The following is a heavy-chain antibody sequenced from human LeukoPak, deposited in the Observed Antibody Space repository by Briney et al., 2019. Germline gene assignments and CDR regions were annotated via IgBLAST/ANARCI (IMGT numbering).Heavy chain of an antibody. CDR1: NYSISNNYY. V-gene: IGHV4-38-2*02. Sequence: SETLSLTCTVSNYSISNNYYWGWIRQPPGKGLEWIGSIFHRGSTYYNPSLKSRVTMSVDTSKNQFSLKLNSVTAADTAVYYCARGGPPYSSSWYGNWFDPWGQGTLVTVSS. CDR2: IFHRGST. J-gene: IGHJ5*02. CDR3: ARGGPPYSSSWYGNWFDP. D-gene: IGHD6-13*01.